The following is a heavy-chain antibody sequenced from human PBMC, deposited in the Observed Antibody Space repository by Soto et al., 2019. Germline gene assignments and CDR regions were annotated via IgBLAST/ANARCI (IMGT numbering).Heavy chain of an antibody. Sequence: LRLSCAASGFTFSDVWMSWVRQAPGKGLEWIGRIKRETDDGTTDYTAPMKGRFTISRDDSKNTLFLQMNSLKTDDTAVYYCTTGLGYYDPYGMDVWGQGTTVTVSS. D-gene: IGHD3-9*01. CDR3: TTGLGYYDPYGMDV. CDR2: IKRETDDGTT. V-gene: IGHV3-15*01. CDR1: GFTFSDVW. J-gene: IGHJ6*02.